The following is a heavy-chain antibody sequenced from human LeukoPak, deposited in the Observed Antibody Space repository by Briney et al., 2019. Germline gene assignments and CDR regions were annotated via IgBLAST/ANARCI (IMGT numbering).Heavy chain of an antibody. CDR1: GFTFSSYG. D-gene: IGHD6-13*01. J-gene: IGHJ6*02. Sequence: GGSLRLSCAASGFTFSSYGMHWVRQAPGKGLEWVAVIWYDGSNKYYADSVKGRFTISRDNSKSTPYLQMNSLKAEDTAVYYCARERYSSSWYNYYYGMDVWGQGTTVTVSS. V-gene: IGHV3-33*01. CDR2: IWYDGSNK. CDR3: ARERYSSSWYNYYYGMDV.